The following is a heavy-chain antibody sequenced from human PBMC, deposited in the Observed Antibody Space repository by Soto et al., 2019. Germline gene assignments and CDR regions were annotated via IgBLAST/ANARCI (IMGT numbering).Heavy chain of an antibody. CDR1: INLY. V-gene: IGHV4-59*11. J-gene: IGHJ4*02. D-gene: IGHD6-13*01. CDR2: IYYSGST. Sequence: INLYCSCISQPPGKGLEWIGYIYYSGSTNYNPSLKSRVTISVDTSKNQFSLKLSSVTAADTAVYYCAREGGGSSLSWRPLDFLVQGTLVTVFS. CDR3: AREGGGSSLSWRPLDF.